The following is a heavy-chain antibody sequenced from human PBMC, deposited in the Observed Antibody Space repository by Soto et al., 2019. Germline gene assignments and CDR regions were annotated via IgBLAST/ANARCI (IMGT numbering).Heavy chain of an antibody. Sequence: EVQLVESGGGLVQPGGSLRLSCAASGFTFSSYWMSWVRQAPVKGLEWVANINQDGSEKYYVDSVKGRFTISRDNAKNSLYLQMNSLRAEDTAMYYCARSAIAAREEKYYYGMDVWGQGTTVTVSS. CDR2: INQDGSEK. D-gene: IGHD6-6*01. CDR3: ARSAIAAREEKYYYGMDV. CDR1: GFTFSSYW. V-gene: IGHV3-7*03. J-gene: IGHJ6*02.